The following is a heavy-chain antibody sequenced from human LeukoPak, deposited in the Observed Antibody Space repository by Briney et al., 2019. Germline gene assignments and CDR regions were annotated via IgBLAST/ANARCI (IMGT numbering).Heavy chain of an antibody. V-gene: IGHV3-23*01. CDR3: AKDRATQNRGALDY. CDR1: GFTFSSYG. Sequence: PGGSLRLSCAASGFTFSSYGMSWVRQAPGKGLEWVSAISGRGGSTYYADSVKGRFTISRDNSKNTLYLQMNSLRAEDTAVYYCAKDRATQNRGALDYWGQGTLLTVSS. CDR2: ISGRGGST. J-gene: IGHJ4*02. D-gene: IGHD1-14*01.